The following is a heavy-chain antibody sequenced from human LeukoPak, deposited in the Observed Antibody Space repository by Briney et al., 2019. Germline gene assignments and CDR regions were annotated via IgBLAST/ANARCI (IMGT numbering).Heavy chain of an antibody. CDR3: ARERGIRALYFDT. D-gene: IGHD3-16*01. Sequence: GGSLTLSCADSGFTFISYTMHWVRQAPGKGLEWVALTSSDGNKYFADSVQGRFTISRDNSRNTVYLQLASLRPDDTAVYYCARERGIRALYFDTWGQGTLVTVSS. CDR1: GFTFISYT. V-gene: IGHV3-30*04. CDR2: TSSDGNK. J-gene: IGHJ4*02.